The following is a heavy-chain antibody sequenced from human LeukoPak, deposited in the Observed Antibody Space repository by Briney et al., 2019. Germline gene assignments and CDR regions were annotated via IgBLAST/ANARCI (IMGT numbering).Heavy chain of an antibody. V-gene: IGHV3-21*01. CDR1: GFSFSNYA. Sequence: GGSLRLSCAASGFSFSNYAMSWVRQAPGKGLEWVSSISSSSSYIYYADSVKGRFTISRDNAKNSLYLQMNSLRAEDTAVYYCAILYGSGSYPHLDIDYWGQGTLVTVSS. J-gene: IGHJ4*02. CDR2: ISSSSSYI. CDR3: AILYGSGSYPHLDIDY. D-gene: IGHD3-10*01.